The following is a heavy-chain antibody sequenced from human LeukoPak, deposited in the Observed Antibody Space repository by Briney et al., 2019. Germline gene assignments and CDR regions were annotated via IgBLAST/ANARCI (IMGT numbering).Heavy chain of an antibody. CDR1: GGSISSGSYY. CDR2: IYTSGST. V-gene: IGHV4-61*02. D-gene: IGHD3-10*01. J-gene: IGHJ4*02. CDR3: AREALTYYYGSGSYSTFDY. Sequence: SQTLSLTCTVSGGSISSGSYYWSWIRQPAGKGLEWIGRIYTSGSTNYNPSLKSRVTISVDTSKNQFSLKLSSVTAADTAVYYCAREALTYYYGSGSYSTFDYWGQGTLVTVSS.